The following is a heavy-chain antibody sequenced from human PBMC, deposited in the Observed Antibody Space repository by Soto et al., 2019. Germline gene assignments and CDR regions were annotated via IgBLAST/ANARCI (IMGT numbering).Heavy chain of an antibody. CDR2: IYYSGST. CDR3: ARALAVAGNFDY. D-gene: IGHD6-19*01. J-gene: IGHJ4*02. V-gene: IGHV4-59*01. CDR1: GGSISSYY. Sequence: SETLSLTCTVSGGSISSYYWSWIRQPPGKGLEWIGYIYYSGSTNYNPSLKSRVTISVDTSKNQFSLKLSSVTAADTAVYYCARALAVAGNFDYWGQGTLVTVSS.